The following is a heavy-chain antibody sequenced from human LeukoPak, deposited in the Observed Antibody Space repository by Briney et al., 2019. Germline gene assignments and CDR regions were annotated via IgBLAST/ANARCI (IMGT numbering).Heavy chain of an antibody. CDR2: IYYSGST. V-gene: IGHV4-31*03. D-gene: IGHD4-17*01. J-gene: IGHJ6*02. Sequence: PSQTLSLTCTVSGGSISSGGYYWSWIRQHPGKGLEWIGYIYYSGSTNYNPSLKSRVTISVDTSKNQFSLKLSSVTAADTAVYYCARQYQYGDYPNTYYYYGMDVWGQGTTVTVSS. CDR1: GGSISSGGYY. CDR3: ARQYQYGDYPNTYYYYGMDV.